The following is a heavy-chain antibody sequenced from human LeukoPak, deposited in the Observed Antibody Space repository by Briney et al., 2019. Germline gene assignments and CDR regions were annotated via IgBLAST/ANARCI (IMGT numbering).Heavy chain of an antibody. Sequence: GGSLRLSCAASGFTFSNAWMSWVRQAPGKGLEWVSAISGSGGSTYYADSVKGRFTISRDNSKNTLYLQMNSLRAEDTAVYYCAKGGYGDSFHQIDYWGQGTLVTVSS. V-gene: IGHV3-23*01. CDR1: GFTFSNAW. CDR3: AKGGYGDSFHQIDY. D-gene: IGHD4-17*01. CDR2: ISGSGGST. J-gene: IGHJ4*02.